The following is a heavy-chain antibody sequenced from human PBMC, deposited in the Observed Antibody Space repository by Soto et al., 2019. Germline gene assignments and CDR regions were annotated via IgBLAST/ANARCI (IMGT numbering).Heavy chain of an antibody. J-gene: IGHJ5*02. CDR2: IYYSGST. CDR1: GGSISSYY. D-gene: IGHD1-26*01. V-gene: IGHV4-59*08. CDR3: ARHVPRGSYYGP. Sequence: SETLSLTCTVSGGSISSYYWSWIRQPPGKGLEWIGYIYYSGSTNYNPSLKSRVTISVDTSKNQFSLKLSSVTAADTAVYYCARHVPRGSYYGPWGQGTLVTVSS.